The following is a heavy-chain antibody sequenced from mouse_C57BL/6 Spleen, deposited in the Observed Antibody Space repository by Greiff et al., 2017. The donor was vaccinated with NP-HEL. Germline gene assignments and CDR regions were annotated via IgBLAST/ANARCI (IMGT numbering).Heavy chain of an antibody. CDR2: IDPNSGGT. Sequence: QVQLQQPGAELVKPGASVKLSCKASGYTFTSYWLHWVKQRPGRGLAWIGRIDPNSGGTKYNEKSTCKAKLTVDKPSSTAYMQLSSLTSEDSAVYDCARRASDGYPFSYWGQGTLVTVSA. CDR1: GYTFTSYW. V-gene: IGHV1-72*01. CDR3: ARRASDGYPFSY. J-gene: IGHJ3*01. D-gene: IGHD2-3*01.